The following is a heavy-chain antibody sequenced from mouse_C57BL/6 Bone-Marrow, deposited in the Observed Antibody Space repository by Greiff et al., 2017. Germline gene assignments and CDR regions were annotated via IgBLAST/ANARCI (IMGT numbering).Heavy chain of an antibody. V-gene: IGHV2-5*01. CDR2: IWRGGST. CDR3: AKDYGSNPYYFDY. Sequence: QVQLQQSGPGLVQPSQSLSITCTVSGFSLTSYGVHWVRQSPGKGLEWLGVIWRGGSTDYNAAFMSRLSITKDNSKNQVFFKMNRLQADDTAIYYGAKDYGSNPYYFDYWGQGTTLTVSS. J-gene: IGHJ2*01. D-gene: IGHD1-1*01. CDR1: GFSLTSYG.